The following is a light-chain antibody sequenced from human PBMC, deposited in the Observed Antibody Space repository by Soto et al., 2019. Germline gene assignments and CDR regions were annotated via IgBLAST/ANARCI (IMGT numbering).Light chain of an antibody. J-gene: IGLJ1*01. CDR3: SSYTSSTTQV. Sequence: QSVLTQPASVSGSPGQSITISCTVTRSDVGGYNYVSWYQQHPGKAPKLIIFEVSNRPSGVSNRFSGSKSGNTASLTISGLQGDDEADYHCSSYTSSTTQVFGTGTKVTVL. CDR2: EVS. CDR1: RSDVGGYNY. V-gene: IGLV2-14*01.